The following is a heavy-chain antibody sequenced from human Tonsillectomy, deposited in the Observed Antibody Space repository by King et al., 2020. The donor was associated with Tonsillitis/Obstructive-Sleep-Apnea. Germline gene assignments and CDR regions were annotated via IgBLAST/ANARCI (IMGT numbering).Heavy chain of an antibody. V-gene: IGHV1-69*09. CDR2: IIPILGIP. J-gene: IGHJ4*02. Sequence: QLVQSGAEVKKPGSSVKVSCRASGGTFNTYGVAWVRQAPGQGLEWMGRIIPILGIPNYAKNFQGRVTISADTSTATAYMELSSLRSDDTAIYYCARENIDIVAHDYWGQGTLVTVSS. CDR3: ARENIDIVAHDY. D-gene: IGHD5-12*01. CDR1: GGTFNTYG.